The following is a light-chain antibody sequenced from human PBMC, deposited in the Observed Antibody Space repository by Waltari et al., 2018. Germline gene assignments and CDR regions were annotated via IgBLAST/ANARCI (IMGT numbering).Light chain of an antibody. CDR3: SSYAGSNTYVL. CDR1: SSNIGGYNY. V-gene: IGLV2-11*01. J-gene: IGLJ2*01. CDR2: DVG. Sequence: QAALTQPPSVSGSPGQSVTISCTGTSSNIGGYNYVSWYQQHPGKAPKLMIYDVGELPAGVADRFSGSKSGNTASLTISGLQAEDEADYYCSSYAGSNTYVLFGGGTRLTVL.